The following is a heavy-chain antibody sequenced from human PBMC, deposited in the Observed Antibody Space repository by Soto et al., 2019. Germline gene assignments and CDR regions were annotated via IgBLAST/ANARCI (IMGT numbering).Heavy chain of an antibody. CDR2: IGSGGGTI. CDR1: GFIFSNYA. D-gene: IGHD2-15*01. CDR3: AKYLEAATGTKRIFDY. J-gene: IGHJ4*02. V-gene: IGHV3-23*01. Sequence: GGSLRLSCAASGFIFSNYAMSWVRQAPGKGLEWVSAIGSGGGTIYYADSVKGRFIISRDNSKNTLYLQMNSLRPEDTALYFCAKYLEAATGTKRIFDYWGQGTLVTVSS.